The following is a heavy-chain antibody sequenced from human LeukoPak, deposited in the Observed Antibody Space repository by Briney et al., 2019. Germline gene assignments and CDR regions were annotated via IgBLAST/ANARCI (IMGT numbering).Heavy chain of an antibody. J-gene: IGHJ4*02. D-gene: IGHD3-10*01. CDR1: VGTFSIYT. V-gene: IGHV1-69*01. CDR3: ASASHITMLRGANDY. Sequence: ASLTVSCKASVGTFSIYTFSWVRQAPGQGGEGMGGIIPIFGTANYAQKFQGRVTITADESTSTAYMELSSLRSEDTAVYHCASASHITMLRGANDYWGQGTLVTVSS. CDR2: IIPIFGTA.